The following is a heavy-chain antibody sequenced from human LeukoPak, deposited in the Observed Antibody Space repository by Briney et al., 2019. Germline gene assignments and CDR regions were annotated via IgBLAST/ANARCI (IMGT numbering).Heavy chain of an antibody. J-gene: IGHJ4*02. CDR3: ARDETVTTGYFDY. CDR1: GFTFSSYS. CDR2: ISSSSSYI. D-gene: IGHD4-17*01. Sequence: GGSLRLSCAASGFTFSSYSMNWVRQAPGKGLEWVSSISSSSSYIYYADSVKGRFTISRDNAKNSLYLQMNSLRAEDTAVYYCARDETVTTGYFDYWGQGTLVTVSS. V-gene: IGHV3-21*01.